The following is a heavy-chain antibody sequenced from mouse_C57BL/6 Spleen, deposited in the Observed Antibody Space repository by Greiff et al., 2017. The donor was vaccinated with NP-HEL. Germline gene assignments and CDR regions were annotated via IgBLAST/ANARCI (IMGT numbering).Heavy chain of an antibody. V-gene: IGHV1-53*01. D-gene: IGHD2-1*01. J-gene: IGHJ3*01. CDR1: GYTFTSYW. CDR2: INPSNGGT. CDR3: ARGEGGNYRFAY. Sequence: QVQLQQPGTELVKPGASVKLSCKASGYTFTSYWMHWVKQRPGQGLEWIGNINPSNGGTKYNEKFKSKATLTVDKSSSTAYMQLSSLTSEDSAVYYCARGEGGNYRFAYWGQGTLVTVSA.